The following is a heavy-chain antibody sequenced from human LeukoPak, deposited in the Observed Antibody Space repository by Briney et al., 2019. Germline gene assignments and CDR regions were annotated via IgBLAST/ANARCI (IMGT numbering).Heavy chain of an antibody. CDR2: ISNSGSTM. J-gene: IGHJ4*02. Sequence: GGSLRLSCAASAFIFNNYYMSWIRQAPEKGLECVSYISNSGSTMFYADSVKGRFTISRDNSKNTLYLQMNSLRAEDTAVYYCATLGGLFDYWGQGTLVTVSS. V-gene: IGHV3-11*01. CDR3: ATLGGLFDY. CDR1: AFIFNNYY. D-gene: IGHD3-16*01.